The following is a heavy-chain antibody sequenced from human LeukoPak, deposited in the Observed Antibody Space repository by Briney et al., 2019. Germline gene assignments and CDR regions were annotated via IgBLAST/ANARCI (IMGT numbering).Heavy chain of an antibody. J-gene: IGHJ6*03. CDR2: IIPIFGTA. D-gene: IGHD3-10*01. CDR1: GGTFSSYA. CDR3: ARVRYYGSGSYPCYYMDV. Sequence: VKVSCKASGGTFSSYAISWVRQAPGQGLEWMGGIIPIFGTANYAQKFQGRVTITADKSTSTAYMELSSLRSEDTAVYYCARVRYYGSGSYPCYYMDVWGKGTTVTVSS. V-gene: IGHV1-69*06.